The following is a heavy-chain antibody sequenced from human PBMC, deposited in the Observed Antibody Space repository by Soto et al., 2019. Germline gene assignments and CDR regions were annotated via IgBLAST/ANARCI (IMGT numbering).Heavy chain of an antibody. D-gene: IGHD4-4*01. CDR1: GFAFSSYE. Sequence: SLRLSCAASGFAFSSYEMNGVRQAPGKGLEWLSYISSSGNTIYYADSVKGRFTISRDNAKNSLYLQMNSLRAEDTAVYYCAKELQSHYYYYGMDVWGQGTTVTVSS. J-gene: IGHJ6*02. CDR2: ISSSGNTI. CDR3: AKELQSHYYYYGMDV. V-gene: IGHV3-48*03.